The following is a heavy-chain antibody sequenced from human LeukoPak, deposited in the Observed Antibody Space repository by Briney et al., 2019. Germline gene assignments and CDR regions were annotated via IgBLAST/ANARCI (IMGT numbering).Heavy chain of an antibody. CDR1: GFTFDDYA. CDR3: ATNPAAAAQSYYYYYYMDV. V-gene: IGHV3-43*02. J-gene: IGHJ6*03. D-gene: IGHD6-13*01. CDR2: ISGDGGST. Sequence: GGSLRLSCAASGFTFDDYAMHWVRQAPGKGPEWVSLISGDGGSTYYADSVKGRFTISRDNSKNSLYLQMNSLRTEDTALYYCATNPAAAAQSYYYYYYMDVWGKGTTVTVSS.